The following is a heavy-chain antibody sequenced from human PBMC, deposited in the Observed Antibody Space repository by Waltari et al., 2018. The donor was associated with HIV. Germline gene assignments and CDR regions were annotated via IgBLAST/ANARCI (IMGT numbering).Heavy chain of an antibody. CDR2: ISHSGST. V-gene: IGHV4-38-2*02. D-gene: IGHD3-9*01. CDR1: DYSISSGYY. Sequence: HVQLQASGPGLVKPSETLSLTCAVHDYSISSGYYWGRIRQPPGKGLEWIGSISHSGSTYYNPSLKSRVTISVDTSKNQFSLKLSSVTAADTAVYYCARERGGYDILTGYWEVDVWGQGTTVTVSS. J-gene: IGHJ6*02. CDR3: ARERGGYDILTGYWEVDV.